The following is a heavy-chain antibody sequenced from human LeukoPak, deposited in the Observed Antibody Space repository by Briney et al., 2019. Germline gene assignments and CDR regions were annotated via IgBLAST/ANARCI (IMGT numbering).Heavy chain of an antibody. Sequence: GGSLRLSCAASGFTFSSYWMSWVGQAPGKGLEWVANIKQDGSEKYYVDSVKGRFTISRDNAKNSLYLQMNSLRAEDTAVYYCARVGGSRDGYNYAADFDYWGQGTLVTVSS. CDR2: IKQDGSEK. J-gene: IGHJ4*02. CDR1: GFTFSSYW. V-gene: IGHV3-7*01. D-gene: IGHD5-24*01. CDR3: ARVGGSRDGYNYAADFDY.